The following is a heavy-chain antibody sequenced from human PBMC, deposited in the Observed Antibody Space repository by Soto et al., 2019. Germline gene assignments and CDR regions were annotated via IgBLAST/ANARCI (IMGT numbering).Heavy chain of an antibody. CDR1: GFTFSSYA. D-gene: IGHD4-4*01. Sequence: EVKLLESGVGLVQPGGSLRLSCAASGFTFSSYAMSWVRQAPGKGLEWVPALSGSGGSTSYADSVKGRFNISRDNSKNSLFLQMNSLRAEDTAVYYCAKEYSNYRPYHYCYYMDVWGKGTTVTVFS. J-gene: IGHJ6*03. CDR2: LSGSGGST. V-gene: IGHV3-23*01. CDR3: AKEYSNYRPYHYCYYMDV.